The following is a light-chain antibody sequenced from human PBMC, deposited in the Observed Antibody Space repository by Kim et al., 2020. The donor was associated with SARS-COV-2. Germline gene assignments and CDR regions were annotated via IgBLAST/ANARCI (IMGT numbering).Light chain of an antibody. J-gene: IGLJ2*01. Sequence: QSALTQPASVSGSPGQSITISCTGTSSDVGRYEHVSWYQHHPDKAPKLVIYDVSERPSGVSTRFSGSKSGNTTSLTISGLQAEDEADYYCNSYTISSTLVFGGGTQLTVL. V-gene: IGLV2-14*03. CDR3: NSYTISSTLV. CDR2: DVS. CDR1: SSDVGRYEH.